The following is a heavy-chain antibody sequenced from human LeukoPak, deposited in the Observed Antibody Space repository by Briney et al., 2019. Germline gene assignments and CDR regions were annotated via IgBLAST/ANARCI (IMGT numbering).Heavy chain of an antibody. J-gene: IGHJ3*02. CDR3: AREGPDAFDI. V-gene: IGHV6-1*01. CDR1: GDSVSTNSAA. Sequence: SQALSLTCAISGDSVSTNSAAWDWVRQSPSRGLEWLGRTYYRSKCYYDYAGSVKSRITINPDTSKNQLSMQLNSATPEDMAVYYSAREGPDAFDIWGQGTMATVSS. CDR2: TYYRSKCYY.